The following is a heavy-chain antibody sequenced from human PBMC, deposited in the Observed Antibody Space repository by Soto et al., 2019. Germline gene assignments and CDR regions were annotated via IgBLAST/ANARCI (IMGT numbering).Heavy chain of an antibody. CDR2: MNPNSCNT. Sequence: QVQLVQSGAEVKKPGASVKVSCKASGYTFTSYDINLVRLATGQGLEWMGWMNPNSCNTAYAQKFQGRVTMTRNTSISTAYMELSSLRSEDKAVYYCARLKQDYAVAWGQGTLVTVSS. J-gene: IGHJ5*02. V-gene: IGHV1-8*01. CDR3: ARLKQDYAVA. D-gene: IGHD3-16*01. CDR1: GYTFTSYD.